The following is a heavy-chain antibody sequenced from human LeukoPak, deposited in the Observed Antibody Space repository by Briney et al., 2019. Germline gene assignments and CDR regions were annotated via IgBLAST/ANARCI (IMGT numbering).Heavy chain of an antibody. V-gene: IGHV1-18*01. Sequence: GASVKVSCKASGYTFTSYGISWVRQAPGQGLEWMGWISAYNGNTNYAQKLQGRVTMTTDTSTSTAYMELRSLRSDDTAVYYCARDRPHYGSSGYYSYLYYFDYWGQGTLVTVSS. CDR1: GYTFTSYG. CDR3: ARDRPHYGSSGYYSYLYYFDY. J-gene: IGHJ4*02. CDR2: ISAYNGNT. D-gene: IGHD3-22*01.